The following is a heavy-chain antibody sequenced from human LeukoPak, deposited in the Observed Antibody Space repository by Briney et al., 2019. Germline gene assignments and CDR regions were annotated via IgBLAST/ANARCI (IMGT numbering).Heavy chain of an antibody. V-gene: IGHV1-69*02. CDR2: IVPILGIA. CDR3: AQGSGGSCCDAFDI. J-gene: IGHJ3*02. D-gene: IGHD2-15*01. Sequence: ASVKVSCKASGGTFSSYTISWVRQAPGQGLEWMGRIVPILGIANYAQKLQGRVTITADKSTSTAYMELSSLRSEDTAVYYCAQGSGGSCCDAFDIWGQGTMVTVSS. CDR1: GGTFSSYT.